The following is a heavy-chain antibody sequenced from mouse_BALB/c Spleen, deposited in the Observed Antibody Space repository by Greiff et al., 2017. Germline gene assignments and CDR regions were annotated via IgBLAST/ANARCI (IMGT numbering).Heavy chain of an antibody. Sequence: VQLQQPGAELVMPGASVKMSCKASGYTFTDYWMHWVKQRPGQGLEWIGAIDTSDSYTSYNQKFKGKATLTVDESSSTAYMQLSSLTSEDSAVYYCAREHGNSWFDYWGQGTTLTVSS. CDR2: IDTSDSYT. D-gene: IGHD2-1*01. CDR3: AREHGNSWFDY. CDR1: GYTFTDYW. V-gene: IGHV1-69*01. J-gene: IGHJ2*01.